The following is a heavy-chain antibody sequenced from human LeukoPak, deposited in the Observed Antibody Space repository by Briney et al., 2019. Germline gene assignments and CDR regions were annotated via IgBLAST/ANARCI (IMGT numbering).Heavy chain of an antibody. Sequence: SETLSLTCTVSGGSISSSNYYWGWIRQSPGKGLEWIGNIHHSGNIYYNVSLKSRVTISVHTSNNQFSLNLNSVTAADTAVYYCARDRGGLDAFDIWGQGTMVTVSS. CDR1: GGSISSSNYY. CDR2: IHHSGNI. J-gene: IGHJ3*02. CDR3: ARDRGGLDAFDI. D-gene: IGHD3-10*01. V-gene: IGHV4-39*07.